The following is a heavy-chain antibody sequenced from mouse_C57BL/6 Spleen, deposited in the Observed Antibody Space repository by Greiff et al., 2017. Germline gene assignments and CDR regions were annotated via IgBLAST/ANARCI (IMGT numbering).Heavy chain of an antibody. D-gene: IGHD2-2*01. CDR1: GYAFSSSW. CDR2: IYPGAGDT. J-gene: IGHJ2*01. V-gene: IGHV1-82*01. CDR3: ARGYGGDFVDY. Sequence: QVQLQQSGPELVKPGASVKISCKASGYAFSSSWMNWVKQRPGKGLEWIGRIYPGAGDTNYNGKFKGKATLTADKSSSTAYMQRSCLTSEDSAVYFCARGYGGDFVDYWGQGTTLTVAA.